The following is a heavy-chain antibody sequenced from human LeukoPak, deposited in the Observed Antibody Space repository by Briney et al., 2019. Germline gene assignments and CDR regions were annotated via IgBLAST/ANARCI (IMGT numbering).Heavy chain of an antibody. CDR1: GYIFTDYY. J-gene: IGHJ5*02. Sequence: ASVKVSCKVSGYIFTDYYIHWVRQAPGQGLEWMGWISPKSGGADYAQKFQGRVTMTRDTSITTAYMALSRLRFDDTAVYYCARGPPEYCSGGSCYSGRNWFDPWGQGTLATVSS. V-gene: IGHV1-2*02. D-gene: IGHD2-15*01. CDR2: ISPKSGGA. CDR3: ARGPPEYCSGGSCYSGRNWFDP.